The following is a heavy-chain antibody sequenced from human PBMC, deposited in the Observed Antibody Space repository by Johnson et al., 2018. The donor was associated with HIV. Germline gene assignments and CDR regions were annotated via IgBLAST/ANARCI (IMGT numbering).Heavy chain of an antibody. D-gene: IGHD1-26*01. CDR3: AKNNQVWELLPVDAFDI. CDR2: ISGTGGST. V-gene: IGHV3-66*02. J-gene: IGHJ3*02. CDR1: AFSVSSNY. Sequence: VYLVESGGGLVQPGGSLRLSCAVSAFSVSSNYMHWVRQAPGKGLEWVSGISGTGGSTDYAASVKGRFTISRDNPKNTLYLQVNSLRPEDTAVYYCAKNNQVWELLPVDAFDIWGQGTLITVSS.